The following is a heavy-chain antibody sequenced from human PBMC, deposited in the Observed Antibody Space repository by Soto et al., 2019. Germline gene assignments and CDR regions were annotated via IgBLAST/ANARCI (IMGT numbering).Heavy chain of an antibody. CDR2: ITSDTKTI. CDR1: GFKFSLYS. J-gene: IGHJ4*02. Sequence: EVQLVESGGALVQPGGSLRLSCAASGFKFSLYSMNWVRQAPGKGLEWSAYITSDTKTIKYGESVKGRFTISRDNAKNSVYLQMNSLSDEDTAVYYCARSVEGHFDYWGQGTVVTVSS. CDR3: ARSVEGHFDY. V-gene: IGHV3-48*02. D-gene: IGHD6-19*01.